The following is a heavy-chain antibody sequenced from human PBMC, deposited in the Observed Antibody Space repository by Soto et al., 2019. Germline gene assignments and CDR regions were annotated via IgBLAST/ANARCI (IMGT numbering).Heavy chain of an antibody. V-gene: IGHV3-30-3*01. D-gene: IGHD4-4*01. J-gene: IGHJ6*02. Sequence: LRLSCAASGFTFSSYAMHWVRQAPGKGLEWVAVISYDGSNKYYADSVKGRFTISRDNSKNTLYLQMNSLRAEDTAVYYCARKVRDYYYYGMDVWGQGTTVTVSS. CDR1: GFTFSSYA. CDR3: ARKVRDYYYYGMDV. CDR2: ISYDGSNK.